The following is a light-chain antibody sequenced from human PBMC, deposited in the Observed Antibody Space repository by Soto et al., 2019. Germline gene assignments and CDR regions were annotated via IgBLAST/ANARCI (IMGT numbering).Light chain of an antibody. V-gene: IGKV3-20*01. CDR3: QQDDSQPRN. CDR2: GAS. CDR1: QNVSSNL. J-gene: IGKJ1*01. Sequence: QSPETLYVPTFHLPAISLVASQNVSSNLLVWYQQHPGQAHRLLIYGASSRATGIPDRFSGSGSGTDFTLTIRRLEPEDFTVYCCQQDDSQPRNFGQGTKVEIK.